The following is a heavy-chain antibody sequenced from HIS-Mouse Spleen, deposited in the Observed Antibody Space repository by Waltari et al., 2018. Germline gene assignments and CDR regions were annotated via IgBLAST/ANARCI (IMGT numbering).Heavy chain of an antibody. CDR3: AREIPYSSSWYDWYFDL. Sequence: QLQLQESGTGLVKPSETLSLPCTFPGGSISSSRYYWGWIRQPPGKGLEWIGSIYYSGGTYYNPSLKSRVTISVDTSKNQFSLKLSSVTAADTAVYYCAREIPYSSSWYDWYFDLWGRGTLVTVSS. J-gene: IGHJ2*01. V-gene: IGHV4-39*07. CDR2: IYYSGGT. D-gene: IGHD6-13*01. CDR1: GGSISSSRYY.